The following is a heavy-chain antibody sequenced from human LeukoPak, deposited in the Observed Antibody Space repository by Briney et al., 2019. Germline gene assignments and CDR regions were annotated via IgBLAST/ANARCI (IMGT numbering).Heavy chain of an antibody. Sequence: SETLSLTCTVSGGSISSYYWSWIRQPPGKGLEWIGYIYYSGSTNYNPSLKSRVTMSVDTSKNQFSLKLSSVTAADTAVYYCASHRPDSSGWFFWGQGTLVTVSS. D-gene: IGHD6-19*01. J-gene: IGHJ4*02. V-gene: IGHV4-59*12. CDR2: IYYSGST. CDR3: ASHRPDSSGWFF. CDR1: GGSISSYY.